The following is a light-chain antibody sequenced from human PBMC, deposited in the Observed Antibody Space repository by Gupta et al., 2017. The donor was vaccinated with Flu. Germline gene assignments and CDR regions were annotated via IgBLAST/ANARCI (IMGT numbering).Light chain of an antibody. J-gene: IGLJ2*01. CDR3: SSYTSGSNGVVV. CDR1: TSDVGGDNT. V-gene: IGLV2-14*04. Sequence: TIAYTGTTSDVGGDNTVSCYQQRPGTAPNLMICDVSNRHYGMSTRFSFSNSGNTAAMTISGLPAEDEADYYCSSYTSGSNGVVVFGGGTKLTVL. CDR2: DVS.